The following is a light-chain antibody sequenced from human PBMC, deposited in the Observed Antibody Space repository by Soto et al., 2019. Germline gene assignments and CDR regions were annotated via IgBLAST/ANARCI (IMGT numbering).Light chain of an antibody. CDR2: GNT. CDR3: PSYDSTLSGRL. CDR1: SSNIGAGYD. Sequence: QSVLTQPPSVSGAPGQRVTISCTGSSSNIGAGYDVHWYQQLPGAAPQLLIFGNTNRPSGVPDRFSGSRSGTSASLAISGLHAEDEADYYCPSYDSTLSGRLFGGGTQVTVL. J-gene: IGLJ3*02. V-gene: IGLV1-40*01.